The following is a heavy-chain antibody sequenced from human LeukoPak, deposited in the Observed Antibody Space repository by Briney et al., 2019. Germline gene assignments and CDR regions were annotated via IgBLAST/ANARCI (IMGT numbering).Heavy chain of an antibody. J-gene: IGHJ6*02. Sequence: GGSLRLSCAASGFTFSSYGMHWVRQAPGKGVEGVAVIWYDGSNKYYADSVKGRFTISRDNSKTTLYLQMNSLRAEDTAVYYCARDILSAYCGGDCYPLNGMDVWGQGTTVTVSS. CDR3: ARDILSAYCGGDCYPLNGMDV. CDR2: IWYDGSNK. D-gene: IGHD2-21*02. CDR1: GFTFSSYG. V-gene: IGHV3-33*01.